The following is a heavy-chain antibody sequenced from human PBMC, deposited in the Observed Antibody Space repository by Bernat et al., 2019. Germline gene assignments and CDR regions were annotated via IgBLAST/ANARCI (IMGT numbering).Heavy chain of an antibody. CDR3: AKDLGGPGWEGILSAFDI. V-gene: IGHV3-9*01. Sequence: EVQLVESGGGLVQPGRSLRLSCAASGFTFDDYAMHWVRQAPGKGLEWVSGISWNSGSIGYADSVKGRFTISRDNAKNSLYLPMNSLRAEDTALYYCAKDLGGPGWEGILSAFDIWGQGTMVTVSS. CDR2: ISWNSGSI. J-gene: IGHJ3*02. D-gene: IGHD1-14*01. CDR1: GFTFDDYA.